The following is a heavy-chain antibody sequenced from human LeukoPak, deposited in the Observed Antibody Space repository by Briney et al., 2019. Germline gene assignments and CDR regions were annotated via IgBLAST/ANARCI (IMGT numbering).Heavy chain of an antibody. CDR1: GGSISSGGYY. Sequence: SQTLSLTRTVSGGSISSGGYYWSWIRQHPGKGLEWIGYIYYSGSTYYNPSLKSRVTISVDTSKNQFSLKLSSVTAADTAVYYCAREEGNAGYYDYWGQGTLVTVSS. V-gene: IGHV4-31*03. CDR2: IYYSGST. D-gene: IGHD3-9*01. J-gene: IGHJ4*02. CDR3: AREEGNAGYYDY.